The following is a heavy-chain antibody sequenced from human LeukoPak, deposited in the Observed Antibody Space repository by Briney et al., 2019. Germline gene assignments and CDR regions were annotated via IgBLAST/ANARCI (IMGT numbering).Heavy chain of an antibody. Sequence: GGSLRLSCAASGFTFSNAWMSWVRQAPGKGREWVGRIKHKDHGFATEYAASVKGRFTISRDDSRDSLYLQVNSLKAEDTAKYYCAFGRDGYAHFLDYWGQGTPVTVSS. D-gene: IGHD5-24*01. V-gene: IGHV3-72*01. CDR3: AFGRDGYAHFLDY. J-gene: IGHJ4*02. CDR2: IKHKDHGFAT. CDR1: GFTFSNAW.